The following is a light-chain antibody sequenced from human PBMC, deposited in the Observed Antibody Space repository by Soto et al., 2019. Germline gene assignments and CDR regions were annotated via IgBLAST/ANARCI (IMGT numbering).Light chain of an antibody. J-gene: IGKJ1*01. CDR1: QSISSW. Sequence: DIQMTQSPSPLSASVGDRVTITGRASQSISSWLAWYQQKPGKAPKLLIYEDSSLESGVPSRFSGCGSGTESPLYISSQQADDFATSYCQEYKSYSTFGRGTKVEIK. CDR2: EDS. V-gene: IGKV1-5*01. CDR3: QEYKSYST.